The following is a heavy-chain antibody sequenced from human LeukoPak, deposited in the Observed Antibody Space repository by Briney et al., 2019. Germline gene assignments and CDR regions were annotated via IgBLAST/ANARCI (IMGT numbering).Heavy chain of an antibody. Sequence: PGGSLRLSCAASGFTFSGYIMNWVRQAPGKGLEWVTYIRKDGSDKYYADSVKGRFTISRDSSKNMVYLQMTSLRAEDTALYYCAKDSNWAFDYWGQGTLVSVSS. D-gene: IGHD7-27*01. CDR2: IRKDGSDK. CDR1: GFTFSGYI. CDR3: AKDSNWAFDY. J-gene: IGHJ4*02. V-gene: IGHV3-30*02.